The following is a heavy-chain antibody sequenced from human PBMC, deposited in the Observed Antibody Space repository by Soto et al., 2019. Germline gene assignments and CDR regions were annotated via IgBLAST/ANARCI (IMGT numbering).Heavy chain of an antibody. CDR2: IIPIFGGP. D-gene: IGHD3-3*01. CDR3: AEEGGGASIDFWRANWFDP. V-gene: IGHV1-69*06. CDR1: GGMFSDYT. J-gene: IGHJ5*02. Sequence: QVQLVQSGAVVKKPGSSVTVSCKASGGMFSDYTISWVRQAPGQGLEWMGGIIPIFGGPHYAQKFQGRVTITADKPTRVVYLELGDLTSEDTAVYYCAEEGGGASIDFWRANWFDPWGQGTLVTVSS.